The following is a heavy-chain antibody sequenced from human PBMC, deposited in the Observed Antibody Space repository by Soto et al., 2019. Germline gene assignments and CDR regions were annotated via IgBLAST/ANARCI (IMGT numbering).Heavy chain of an antibody. Sequence: QVQVVQSGDEVKETGASVRVSCKTSGYSFTAYGISWVRQAPGQGLEWMGWISCYNGKTKYAQKVQGRVTMTTDTSTSTANKEGRSLRSDDTAMYHSARDAPPPELRFFKLHNYDYNGMDVWDQGTTFTFSS. CDR1: GYSFTAYG. D-gene: IGHD3-3*01. CDR3: ARDAPPPELRFFKLHNYDYNGMDV. J-gene: IGHJ6*02. V-gene: IGHV1-18*01. CDR2: ISCYNGKT.